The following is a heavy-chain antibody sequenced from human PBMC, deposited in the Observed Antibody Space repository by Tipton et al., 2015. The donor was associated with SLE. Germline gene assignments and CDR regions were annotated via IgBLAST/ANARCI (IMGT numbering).Heavy chain of an antibody. V-gene: IGHV4-39*01. J-gene: IGHJ3*02. CDR2: LYYSGTT. CDR1: GGSVSSGAFY. Sequence: TLSLTCIVSGGSVSSGAFYWGWIRQPPGKGLEWIGSLYYSGTTYYNTSLKSRVTISIDTSKNQFSLKLTSVAAADTAMYYCARHVVRRYGDAFDIWGQGTMVTVPS. D-gene: IGHD3-10*01. CDR3: ARHVVRRYGDAFDI.